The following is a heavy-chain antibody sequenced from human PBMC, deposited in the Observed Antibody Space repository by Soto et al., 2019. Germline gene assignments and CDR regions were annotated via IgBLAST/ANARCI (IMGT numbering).Heavy chain of an antibody. CDR1: GGTFSTFG. V-gene: IGHV1-69*13. J-gene: IGHJ4*02. CDR3: AKSAPMDAGDKYYYDF. Sequence: SVKVSCKASGGTFSTFGISWVRQAPGRGLEWMGGIIPFFGTARYSQKLEDRITITADESTNTVYMDLRSLTSEDTAIYYCAKSAPMDAGDKYYYDFWGQGALVTVSS. D-gene: IGHD4-17*01. CDR2: IIPFFGTA.